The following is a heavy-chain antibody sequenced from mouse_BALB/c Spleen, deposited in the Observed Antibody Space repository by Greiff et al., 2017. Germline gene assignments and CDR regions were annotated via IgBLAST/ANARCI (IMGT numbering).Heavy chain of an antibody. D-gene: IGHD1-1*01. V-gene: IGHV1S127*01. Sequence: QVQLQQSGPQLVRPGASVKISCKASGYSFTSYWMHWVKQRPGQGLEWIGMIDPSDSETRLNQKFKDKATLTVDKSSSTAYMQLSSPTSEDSAVYYCARGLLRGYFDYWGQGTTLTVSS. J-gene: IGHJ2*01. CDR1: GYSFTSYW. CDR3: ARGLLRGYFDY. CDR2: IDPSDSET.